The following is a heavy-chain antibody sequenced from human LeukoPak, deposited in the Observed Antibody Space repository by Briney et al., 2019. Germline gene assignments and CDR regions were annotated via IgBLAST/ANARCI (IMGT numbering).Heavy chain of an antibody. CDR1: GFTVSSNY. CDR3: ASGVLRYFDWLFPPLDY. J-gene: IGHJ4*02. Sequence: PGGSLRLSCAASGFTVSSNYMSWVRQAPGKGLEWVSVIYSGGSTYYADSVKGRFTISRDNSKNTLYLQMNSLRAEDTAVYYCASGVLRYFDWLFPPLDYWGQGTLVTVPS. V-gene: IGHV3-53*01. CDR2: IYSGGST. D-gene: IGHD3-9*01.